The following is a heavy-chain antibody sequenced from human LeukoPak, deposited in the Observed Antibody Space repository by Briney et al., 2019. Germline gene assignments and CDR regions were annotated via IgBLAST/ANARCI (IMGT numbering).Heavy chain of an antibody. Sequence: PGGSLRLSCAASGFTFSSYAMSWVRQAPGKGLEWLSAISGSGGSTYYADSVKGRFTISRDNSKNTLYLQMHSLRAEDTAVYYCAKKGASDSSPYSLDYWGQGTLVTVSS. CDR2: ISGSGGST. J-gene: IGHJ4*02. V-gene: IGHV3-23*01. CDR3: AKKGASDSSPYSLDY. D-gene: IGHD3-22*01. CDR1: GFTFSSYA.